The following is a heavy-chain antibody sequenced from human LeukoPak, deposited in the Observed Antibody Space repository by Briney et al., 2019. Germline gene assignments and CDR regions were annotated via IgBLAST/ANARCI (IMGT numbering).Heavy chain of an antibody. CDR3: ARSGMGLPLDY. CDR1: GGSFSGHY. Sequence: SETLSLTCAVYGGSFSGHYWSWIRQPPGKGLEWIGEINHSGSTNYNPSLKSRVTISVDTSKNQFSLKLSSVTAADTAVYYCARSGMGLPLDYWGQGTLVTVSS. CDR2: INHSGST. J-gene: IGHJ4*02. D-gene: IGHD2-15*01. V-gene: IGHV4-34*01.